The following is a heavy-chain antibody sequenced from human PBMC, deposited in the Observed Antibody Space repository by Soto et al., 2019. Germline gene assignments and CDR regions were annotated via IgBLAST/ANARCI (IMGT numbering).Heavy chain of an antibody. D-gene: IGHD3-9*01. Sequence: QLQLVQSAAEVKKPGASVRVSCKAYGYPFIKYGISWIRQAREQGLEWMGWIKVDSGYTNYAQKFQGRVTMTADTSSDTAFMELRSLRLDDTAVYFCATSYDTGFDPWGQGTLVSVSS. J-gene: IGHJ5*02. CDR3: ATSYDTGFDP. CDR1: GYPFIKYG. CDR2: IKVDSGYT. V-gene: IGHV1-18*04.